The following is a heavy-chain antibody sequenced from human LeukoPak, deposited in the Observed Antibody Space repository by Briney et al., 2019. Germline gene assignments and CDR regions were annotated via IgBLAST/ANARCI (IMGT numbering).Heavy chain of an antibody. J-gene: IGHJ4*02. V-gene: IGHV3-23*01. CDR2: ISAYGGNT. CDR1: GFTFSSYT. Sequence: GGSLRLSCAASGFTFSSYTMSWVRQAPGKGLEWISGISAYGGNTYYADSVKGRFTISRDNSRNTLYLQMSSLRADDTALYYCAKSSSAWTSDYWGQGTLVTVSS. D-gene: IGHD3-22*01. CDR3: AKSSSAWTSDY.